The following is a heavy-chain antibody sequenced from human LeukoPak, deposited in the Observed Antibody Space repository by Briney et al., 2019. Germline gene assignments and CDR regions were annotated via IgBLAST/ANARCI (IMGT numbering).Heavy chain of an antibody. Sequence: GGSLRLSCAASGFTFDDYGMNWVRQAPGKGLEWVSVIYSGGYTYYADSVKGRFTISRDNSKNTLYLQMNTLRAEDTAVYYCASGHYGSGSLDYWGQGTLVTVSS. V-gene: IGHV3-53*01. CDR3: ASGHYGSGSLDY. D-gene: IGHD3-10*01. J-gene: IGHJ4*02. CDR2: IYSGGYT. CDR1: GFTFDDYG.